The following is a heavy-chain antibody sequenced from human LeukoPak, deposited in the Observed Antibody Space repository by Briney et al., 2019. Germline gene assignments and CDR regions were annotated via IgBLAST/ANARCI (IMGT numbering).Heavy chain of an antibody. D-gene: IGHD5-18*01. CDR3: AREFGSQVDTAMVMSFDY. CDR1: GYTFTSSY. V-gene: IGHV1-46*01. Sequence: ASVKVSCKASGYTFTSSYMHWVRQAPGQGLEWMGIINPSGGSTSYAQKFQGRVTMTRDTSTSTVYMELSSLRSEDTAVYYCAREFGSQVDTAMVMSFDYWGQGTLVTVSS. J-gene: IGHJ4*02. CDR2: INPSGGST.